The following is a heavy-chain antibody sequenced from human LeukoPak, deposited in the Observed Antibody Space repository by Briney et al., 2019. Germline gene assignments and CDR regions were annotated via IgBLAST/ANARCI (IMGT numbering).Heavy chain of an antibody. CDR3: ARGVRGIAAAGLPYYYYYGMDV. Sequence: PGGSLRLSCAASGFTFSSYGMHWVRQAPGKGLEWVAVIWYGGSNKYYADSVKGRFTISRDNSKNTLYLQMNSLRAEDTAVYYCARGVRGIAAAGLPYYYYYGMDVWGQGTTVTVSS. J-gene: IGHJ6*02. CDR1: GFTFSSYG. D-gene: IGHD6-13*01. CDR2: IWYGGSNK. V-gene: IGHV3-33*08.